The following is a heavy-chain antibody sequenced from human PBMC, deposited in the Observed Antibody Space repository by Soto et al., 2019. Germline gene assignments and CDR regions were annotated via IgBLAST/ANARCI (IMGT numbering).Heavy chain of an antibody. CDR3: ARYDYGSGDDYNIDY. V-gene: IGHV4-4*02. Sequence: HVQLQESGPGLVKPSGTLSLTCAVSGDSISSMNWWSWVRQPPGKGLEWIGEIHHSGSTNYNPSLMSRVTXPIXXSXDQFSLKLTSVTAADTAVYYCARYDYGSGDDYNIDYWGQGTLVTVSS. D-gene: IGHD3-10*01. CDR1: GDSISSMNW. CDR2: IHHSGST. J-gene: IGHJ4*02.